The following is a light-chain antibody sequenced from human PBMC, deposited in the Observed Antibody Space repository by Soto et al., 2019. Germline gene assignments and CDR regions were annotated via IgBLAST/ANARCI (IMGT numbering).Light chain of an antibody. V-gene: IGKV1-39*01. CDR2: SAS. J-gene: IGKJ2*01. Sequence: DIPMTQSPSSLSASVGDRVTITCRASQTINKNLNWYQQKPGQAPNLLIYSASDSQSGVPSRFSGSGSGTAFTLTISGRQPEDFATYYCQPSFRTPYTFGQGTDLEI. CDR1: QTINKN. CDR3: QPSFRTPYT.